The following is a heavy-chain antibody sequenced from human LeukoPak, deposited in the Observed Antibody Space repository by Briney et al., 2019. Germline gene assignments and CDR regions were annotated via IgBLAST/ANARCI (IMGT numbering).Heavy chain of an antibody. CDR3: AKGVAAAGRSYYYHGMDV. J-gene: IGHJ6*02. CDR2: FWGGGDNT. CDR1: GFPFSTYA. D-gene: IGHD6-13*01. V-gene: IGHV3-23*01. Sequence: GVSLTLSCAASGFPFSTYAMSWVRQAPGKGLEWVSDFWGGGDNTYYADSVKGRFTISRDSSKNTLYLQRNNLRVEDTAVYYCAKGVAAAGRSYYYHGMDVWGQGTTVTVS.